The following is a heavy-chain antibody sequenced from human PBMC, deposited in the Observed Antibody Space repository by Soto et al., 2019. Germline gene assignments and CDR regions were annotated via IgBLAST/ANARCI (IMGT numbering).Heavy chain of an antibody. V-gene: IGHV1-18*01. CDR1: AYNLAGDG. Sequence: QVQVVQSGGEMKKPGASVKVSCKPSAYNLAGDGFTWVRQAPGQGLEWMGWINVHSGDTNYAQKFQDRFSLTTDTSTRTVYMELRNLRSDDTAVYYFARRGNPLMDAWGQGTTVIVSS. CDR2: INVHSGDT. J-gene: IGHJ6*02. CDR3: ARRGNPLMDA.